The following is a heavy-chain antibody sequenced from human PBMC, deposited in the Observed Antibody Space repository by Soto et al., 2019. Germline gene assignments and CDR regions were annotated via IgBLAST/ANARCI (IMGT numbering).Heavy chain of an antibody. Sequence: QVQLVESGGGVVQPGRSLRLSCAASGFTFSSYAMHWVRQASGKGLEWVAVISYDGSNKYYADSVKGRFTISRDNSKNTLYLQMNSLRAEDTAVYYCARILAVADPGAFAYWGQGTLVTVSS. J-gene: IGHJ4*02. CDR2: ISYDGSNK. V-gene: IGHV3-30-3*01. D-gene: IGHD6-19*01. CDR1: GFTFSSYA. CDR3: ARILAVADPGAFAY.